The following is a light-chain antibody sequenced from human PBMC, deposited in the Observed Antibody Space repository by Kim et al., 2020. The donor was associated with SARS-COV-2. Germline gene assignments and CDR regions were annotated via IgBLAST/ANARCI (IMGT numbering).Light chain of an antibody. CDR2: AAS. CDR1: QDIRND. CDR3: LQDYNYPFT. J-gene: IGKJ4*01. Sequence: AIQMTQSPSSLSASVGDRVTITCRASQDIRNDLGWYQQKPGKAPKLLIYAASSLQSGVPSTFSGNGSGTDFTLTISSLQPDDFVTYICLQDYNYPFTFGGGTKVDIK. V-gene: IGKV1-6*01.